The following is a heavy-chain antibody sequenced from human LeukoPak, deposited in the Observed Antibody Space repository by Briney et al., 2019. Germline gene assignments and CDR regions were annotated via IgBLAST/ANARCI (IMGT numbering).Heavy chain of an antibody. D-gene: IGHD3-10*01. V-gene: IGHV3-33*08. J-gene: IGHJ3*02. CDR1: GFTFSNAW. CDR2: IWYDGSNK. CDR3: ARDFRELGGMRDAFDI. Sequence: GGSLRLSCAASGFTFSNAWMSWVCQTPGKGLEWVTVIWYDGSNKYYADSVKGLFTISRDNSKHTLYLQMNSLRAEDTAVYYCARDFRELGGMRDAFDIWGQGTMVTVSS.